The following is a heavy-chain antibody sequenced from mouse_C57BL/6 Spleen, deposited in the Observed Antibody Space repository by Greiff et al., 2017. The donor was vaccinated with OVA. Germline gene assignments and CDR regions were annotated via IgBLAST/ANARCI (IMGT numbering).Heavy chain of an antibody. J-gene: IGHJ2*01. CDR3: ARGPDPYYFDY. V-gene: IGHV3-6*01. CDR1: GYSITSGYY. Sequence: ESGPGLVKPSQSLSLTCSVTGYSITSGYYWNWIRQFPGNKLEWMGYISYDGSNNYNPSLKNRISITRDTSKNQFFLKLNSVTTEDTATYYCARGPDPYYFDYWGQGTTLTVSS. CDR2: ISYDGSN.